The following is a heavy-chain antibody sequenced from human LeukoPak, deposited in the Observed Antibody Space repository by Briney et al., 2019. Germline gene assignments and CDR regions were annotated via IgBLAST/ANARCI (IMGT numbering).Heavy chain of an antibody. Sequence: PGRSLRLSCAASGFTFSSYGVHWVRQAPGKGLEWVAVISYVGSNKYYADSVKGRFTISRDNSKNTLYLQMNSLRAEDTAVYYCANYGPILSYGSVPMYYYYYYMDVWGKGTTVTVSS. CDR3: ANYGPILSYGSVPMYYYYYYMDV. V-gene: IGHV3-30*18. D-gene: IGHD3-10*01. CDR1: GFTFSSYG. CDR2: ISYVGSNK. J-gene: IGHJ6*03.